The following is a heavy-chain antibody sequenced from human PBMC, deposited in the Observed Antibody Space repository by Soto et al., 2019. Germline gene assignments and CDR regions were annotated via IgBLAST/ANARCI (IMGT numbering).Heavy chain of an antibody. J-gene: IGHJ4*02. CDR1: VFSLSTSGVG. CDR3: AHRPSYCSGGSCYSGFDY. D-gene: IGHD2-15*01. CDR2: IYWDDDK. Sequence: QITLKESGPTLVKPTQTLTLTGTFSVFSLSTSGVGVGWIRQPPGKALEWLALIYWDDDKRYSPSLNSRLTITKDTSKSQVVLTLTNMDPVDTATYYCAHRPSYCSGGSCYSGFDYWGQGTLVTVAS. V-gene: IGHV2-5*02.